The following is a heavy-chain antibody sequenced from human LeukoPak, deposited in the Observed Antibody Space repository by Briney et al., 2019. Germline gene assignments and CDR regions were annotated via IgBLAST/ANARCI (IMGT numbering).Heavy chain of an antibody. CDR1: GLTFTSHG. CDR2: VRNDGSVT. Sequence: PGTSLRLSCTTSGLTFTSHGFHWLRQVVGKRLEWVAFVRNDGSVTYHANSVKGRFSISRDDSKNTLYLQMNSLRAEDTAIYYCARDRGKDYFDSWGQGTQVIVSS. V-gene: IGHV3-33*01. J-gene: IGHJ4*02. CDR3: ARDRGKDYFDS. D-gene: IGHD4-23*01.